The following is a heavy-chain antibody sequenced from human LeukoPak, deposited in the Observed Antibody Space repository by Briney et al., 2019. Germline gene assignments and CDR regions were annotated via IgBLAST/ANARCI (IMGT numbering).Heavy chain of an antibody. CDR3: ATDYGDYEPIDY. CDR1: GVTLSNYA. J-gene: IGHJ4*02. Sequence: GGSLRLSCTAFGVTLSNYAMHWVRRPPGRGLEWVAVISFDGTNKYYGDSVEGRFSVSRDNSKNTVYLQMNSLRPDDTAMYYCATDYGDYEPIDYWGQGTLVTVSS. CDR2: ISFDGTNK. V-gene: IGHV3-30*04. D-gene: IGHD4-17*01.